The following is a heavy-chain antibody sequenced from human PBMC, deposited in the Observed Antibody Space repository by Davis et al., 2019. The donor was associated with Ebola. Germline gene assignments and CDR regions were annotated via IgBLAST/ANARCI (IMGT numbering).Heavy chain of an antibody. D-gene: IGHD3-22*01. CDR2: IYYSGST. CDR1: GGSVSSASYY. Sequence: MPSETLSLTCTVSGGSVSSASYYWSCILQPPGKGLEWIGYIYYSGSTNYNPSLKSRVTISVDTSKNQFSLKLSSVTAADTAVYYCARASYYDSSGYSTYYGMDVWGKGTTVTVSS. CDR3: ARASYYDSSGYSTYYGMDV. V-gene: IGHV4-61*01. J-gene: IGHJ6*04.